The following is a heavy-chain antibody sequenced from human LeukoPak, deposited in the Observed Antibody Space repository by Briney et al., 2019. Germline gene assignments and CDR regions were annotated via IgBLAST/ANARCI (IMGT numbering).Heavy chain of an antibody. CDR2: IKKRSDGGTT. J-gene: IGHJ3*01. Sequence: GGSLRLSCAASGFTFNNAWMNWVRQAPGKGLEWVGRIKKRSDGGTTDYAAPVKDRFIISRDDSQDTLYLQMNTLKTEDSAVNYCTRDWYHAFDFWGQGTVVTVSS. D-gene: IGHD3-9*01. CDR3: TRDWYHAFDF. CDR1: GFTFNNAW. V-gene: IGHV3-15*07.